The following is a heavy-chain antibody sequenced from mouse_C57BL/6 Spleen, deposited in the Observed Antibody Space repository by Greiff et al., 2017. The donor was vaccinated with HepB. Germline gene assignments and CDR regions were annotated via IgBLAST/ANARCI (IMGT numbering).Heavy chain of an antibody. J-gene: IGHJ2*01. CDR3: ARNWDRGDYFDY. CDR1: GFTFSSYA. V-gene: IGHV5-4*01. D-gene: IGHD4-1*01. Sequence: EVHLVESGGGLVKPGGSLKLSCAASGFTFSSYAMSWVRQTPEKRLEWVATISDGGSYTYYPDNVKGRFTISRDNAKNNLYLQMSHLKSEDTAMYYCARNWDRGDYFDYWGQGTTLTVSS. CDR2: ISDGGSYT.